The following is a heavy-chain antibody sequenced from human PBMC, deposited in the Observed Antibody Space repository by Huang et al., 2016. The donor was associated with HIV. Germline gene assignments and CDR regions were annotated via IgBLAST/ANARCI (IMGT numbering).Heavy chain of an antibody. D-gene: IGHD3-10*01. CDR3: ARLIHGSGSYYPPNDAFDI. J-gene: IGHJ3*02. CDR2: IYYSGDT. V-gene: IGHV4-39*01. Sequence: QLQLQESGPGLVKPSETLSLTCAVSGGSISSSRYYWGWIRQPPGKGLEWIGSIYYSGDTYYNPSLKSRVTISVDTSKNQFSLKLSSVTAADTAVYYCARLIHGSGSYYPPNDAFDIWGQGTMVTVSS. CDR1: GGSISSSRYY.